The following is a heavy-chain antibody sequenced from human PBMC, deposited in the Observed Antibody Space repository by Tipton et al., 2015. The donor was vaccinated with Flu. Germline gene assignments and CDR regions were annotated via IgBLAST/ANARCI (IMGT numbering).Heavy chain of an antibody. D-gene: IGHD1-26*01. CDR3: ARLSGSYALDY. Sequence: TLSLTCTVSGGSISTSYWSWIRQPAGKGLEWIGRIYTSGSTNYNPSLKSRVTISVDTSKNQFSLKLSSVTAADTAVYYCARLSGSYALDYWGQGTLVTVSS. V-gene: IGHV4-4*07. CDR2: IYTSGST. J-gene: IGHJ4*02. CDR1: GGSISTSY.